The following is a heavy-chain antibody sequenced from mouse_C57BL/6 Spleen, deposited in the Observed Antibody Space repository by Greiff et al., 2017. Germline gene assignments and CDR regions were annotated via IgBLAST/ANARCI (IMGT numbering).Heavy chain of an antibody. D-gene: IGHD2-2*01. CDR3: ARSTMVTTKAY. V-gene: IGHV5-9*01. CDR2: ISGGGGNT. J-gene: IGHJ3*01. CDR1: GFTFSSYT. Sequence: EVQLVESGGGLVKPGGSLKLSCAASGFTFSSYTMSWVRQTPEKRLEWVATISGGGGNTYYPDSVKGRFTISRDNAKNTLYLQMSSLRSEDTALYYCARSTMVTTKAYWGQGTLVTVSA.